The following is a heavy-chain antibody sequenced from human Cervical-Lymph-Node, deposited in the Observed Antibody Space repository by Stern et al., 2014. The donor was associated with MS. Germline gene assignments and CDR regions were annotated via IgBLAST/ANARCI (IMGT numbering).Heavy chain of an antibody. CDR1: GFTFSSYG. CDR3: ARDGFRHWGSLAWYFDL. CDR2: IWYDGSNK. D-gene: IGHD7-27*01. V-gene: IGHV3-33*01. J-gene: IGHJ2*01. Sequence: QVQLVESGGGVVQPGRSLRLSCAASGFTFSSYGIHWVRQAPGKGLEWVAVIWYDGSNKYYADSVKGRFTISRDNSKNTLYLQMNSLRAEDTAVYHCARDGFRHWGSLAWYFDLWGRGTLVTVSS.